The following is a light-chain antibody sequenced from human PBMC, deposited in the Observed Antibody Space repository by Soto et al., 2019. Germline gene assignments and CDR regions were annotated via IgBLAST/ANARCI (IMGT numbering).Light chain of an antibody. CDR3: AAWDDSLIGPV. CDR1: SSNIGSYT. Sequence: QSVLTQPPSASGTPGQRFTISCSGSSSNIGSYTVNWYQQLPGTAPKLLIYSNNQRPSGVPDRFSGSKSGTSASLAISGLQSEDEADYYCAAWDDSLIGPVFGGGTKLTVL. CDR2: SNN. V-gene: IGLV1-44*01. J-gene: IGLJ3*02.